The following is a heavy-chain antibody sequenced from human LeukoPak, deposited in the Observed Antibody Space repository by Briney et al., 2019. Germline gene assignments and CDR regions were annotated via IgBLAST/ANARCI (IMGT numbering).Heavy chain of an antibody. J-gene: IGHJ4*02. CDR2: IYPGDSAT. Sequence: GESLKISCKGSGYSFTSYWIGWVRQMPGKGLEWMGIIYPGDSATRYSPSFQGQVTISADKSISTAYLQWSSLKASDTAIYYCARRLYYYDSGTNYYFDFWGQGTLVTVSS. D-gene: IGHD3-10*01. CDR1: GYSFTSYW. CDR3: ARRLYYYDSGTNYYFDF. V-gene: IGHV5-51*01.